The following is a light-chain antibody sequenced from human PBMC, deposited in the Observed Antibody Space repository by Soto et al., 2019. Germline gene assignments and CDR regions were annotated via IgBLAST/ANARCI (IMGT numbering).Light chain of an antibody. V-gene: IGKV3-15*01. CDR3: LQYNNWPPWT. J-gene: IGKJ1*01. Sequence: DIVMTQSPATLSVSPGERATLSCRASQSVSSNLAWFQQKPGQAPRLLIYGASTRATGIPARFSGSGSGTEFPLTISSLQSEDFAVYYCLQYNNWPPWTFGQGNKVEIK. CDR2: GAS. CDR1: QSVSSN.